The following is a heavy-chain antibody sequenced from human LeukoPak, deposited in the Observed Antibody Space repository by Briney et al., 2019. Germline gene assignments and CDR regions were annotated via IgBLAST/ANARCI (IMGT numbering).Heavy chain of an antibody. CDR1: GFTVSSNF. Sequence: GGSLRLSCAASGFTVSSNFMSWVRQAPGKGLEWVSVIYADGNTYYADSVKGRFTISRDNSRNMVYLQMNSLRAEDTALYYCARSGSGWFDYWGQGTLVTVSS. D-gene: IGHD6-19*01. CDR2: IYADGNT. J-gene: IGHJ4*02. V-gene: IGHV3-53*01. CDR3: ARSGSGWFDY.